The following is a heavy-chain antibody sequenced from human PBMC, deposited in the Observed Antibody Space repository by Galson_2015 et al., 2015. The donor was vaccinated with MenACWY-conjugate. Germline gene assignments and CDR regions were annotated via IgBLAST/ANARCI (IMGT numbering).Heavy chain of an antibody. CDR1: GFTFSIYA. V-gene: IGHV3-30*01. Sequence: SLRLSCAASGFTFSIYAMHWVRQAPGKGLEWVAVMSYDGTIKYYADSVKGRFTISRDNSKNTLYLQMNSLRAEDTAVYYCASAYCRSSSTSTCTNHFQYWGQGTLVTVSS. CDR2: MSYDGTIK. D-gene: IGHD2-2*01. CDR3: ASAYCRSSSTSTCTNHFQY. J-gene: IGHJ1*01.